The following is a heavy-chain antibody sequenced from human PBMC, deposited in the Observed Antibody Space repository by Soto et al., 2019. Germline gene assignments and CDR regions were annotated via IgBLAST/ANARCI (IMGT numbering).Heavy chain of an antibody. CDR3: ARVGNWGSHRYVFDI. J-gene: IGHJ3*02. CDR2: INPNSGGT. Sequence: GASVKVSCNSSRYTYTGYYMHWVRQAPRQGLERMGWINPNSGGTNYAQKFQGWVTMTRDTSISTAYMELSRLRSDDTDFYYCARVGNWGSHRYVFDIWGQGTVVT. D-gene: IGHD7-27*01. V-gene: IGHV1-2*04. CDR1: RYTYTGYY.